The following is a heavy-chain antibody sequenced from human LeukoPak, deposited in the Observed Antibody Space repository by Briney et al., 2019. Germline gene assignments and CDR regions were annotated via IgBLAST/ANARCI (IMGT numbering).Heavy chain of an antibody. D-gene: IGHD6-13*01. V-gene: IGHV1-18*01. Sequence: ASVKVSCKASGYTFTSYGISWVRQAPGQGLEWMGWVSAYNGNTNYAQKLQGRVTMTTDTSTSTAYMELRSLRSDDTAVYYCARLIYLYSNRRDFDYWGQRTLVTVSS. CDR2: VSAYNGNT. CDR1: GYTFTSYG. CDR3: ARLIYLYSNRRDFDY. J-gene: IGHJ4*02.